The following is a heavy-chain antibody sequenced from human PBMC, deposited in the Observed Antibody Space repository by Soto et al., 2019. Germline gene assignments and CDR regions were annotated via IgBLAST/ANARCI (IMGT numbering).Heavy chain of an antibody. J-gene: IGHJ4*02. CDR3: AKAALRFLEWLSDY. V-gene: IGHV3-23*01. D-gene: IGHD3-3*01. Sequence: GGSLRLSCAASGFTFRNFAMTWVRQAPGKGLEWVSAISGSGGSTYYADSVKGRFTISRDNSKNTLYLQMNSLRAEDTAVYYCAKAALRFLEWLSDYWGQGTLVTVSS. CDR2: ISGSGGST. CDR1: GFTFRNFA.